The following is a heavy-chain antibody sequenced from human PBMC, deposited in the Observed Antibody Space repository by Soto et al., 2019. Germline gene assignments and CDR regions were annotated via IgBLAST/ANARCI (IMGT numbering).Heavy chain of an antibody. J-gene: IGHJ6*02. V-gene: IGHV1-2*04. Sequence: ASVKVSCKASGYTSTVYYIPWVLQAPGQGLEWMGWINPNSGGTNYAQKFQGWVTMTRDTSISTAYMELSRLRSDDTAVYYCARGGGNFGVYYNYDMDVCGQRTTVTVS. D-gene: IGHD2-21*02. CDR2: INPNSGGT. CDR3: ARGGGNFGVYYNYDMDV. CDR1: GYTSTVYY.